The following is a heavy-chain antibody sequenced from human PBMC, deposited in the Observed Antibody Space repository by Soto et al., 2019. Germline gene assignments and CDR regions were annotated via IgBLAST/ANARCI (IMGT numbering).Heavy chain of an antibody. CDR1: GFTFSSYG. CDR2: TSYDGSNK. J-gene: IGHJ4*02. V-gene: IGHV3-30*18. D-gene: IGHD2-21*01. Sequence: PGGSLRLSCAASGFTFSSYGMHWVRQAPGKGLEWVAVTSYDGSNKYYADSVKGRFTISRDNSKSRRYLQKNSLRAEDTAVYYCAKDVCGFAPHWGQGTVVTVSS. CDR3: AKDVCGFAPH.